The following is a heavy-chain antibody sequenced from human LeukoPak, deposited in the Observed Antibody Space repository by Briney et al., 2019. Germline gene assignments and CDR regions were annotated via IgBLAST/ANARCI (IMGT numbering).Heavy chain of an antibody. Sequence: GGSLRLSCAASGFTFSSYSMNWVRQAPGKGLEWVSSISSSSSYIYYADSVKGRFTISRDNAKNSLSLQMNSLNVDDTGVYFCTRDALFGSGRTHLDFWSQGTLVSVSS. CDR1: GFTFSSYS. CDR2: ISSSSSYI. D-gene: IGHD3-10*01. CDR3: TRDALFGSGRTHLDF. J-gene: IGHJ4*02. V-gene: IGHV3-21*01.